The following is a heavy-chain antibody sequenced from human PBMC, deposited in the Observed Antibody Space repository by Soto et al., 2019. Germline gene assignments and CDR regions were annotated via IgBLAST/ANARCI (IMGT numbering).Heavy chain of an antibody. CDR1: GFTFSNYG. D-gene: IGHD2-8*01. CDR2: ISGSGGST. Sequence: SLRLSCAASGFTFSNYGIHWVRQAPGKGLEWVSAISGSGGSTYYADSVKGRFTISRDNSKNTLYLQMNSLRAEDTAVYYCAKVGYCTNGVCPWGQGTLVTVSS. V-gene: IGHV3-23*01. CDR3: AKVGYCTNGVCP. J-gene: IGHJ5*02.